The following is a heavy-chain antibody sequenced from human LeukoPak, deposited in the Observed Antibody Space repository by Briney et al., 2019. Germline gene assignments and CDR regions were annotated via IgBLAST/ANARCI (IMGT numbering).Heavy chain of an antibody. CDR1: GFTFCRHG. V-gene: IGHV3-33*01. CDR3: ARDGETTGSISSLFDY. CDR2: IWYDGSKK. J-gene: IGHJ4*02. Sequence: PGGPLRLSCAASGFTFCRHGMLWVRQAPGKGLHWVAVIWYDGSKKYYADSVRGRFTLSRDNSENTLYLQMNSLRAEDTALYYCARDGETTGSISSLFDYWGQGTLVSVSS. D-gene: IGHD6-13*01.